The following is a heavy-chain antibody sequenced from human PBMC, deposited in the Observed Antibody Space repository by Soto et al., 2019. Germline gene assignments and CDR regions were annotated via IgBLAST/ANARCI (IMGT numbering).Heavy chain of an antibody. CDR1: VYTFTSYG. J-gene: IGHJ6*02. Sequence: XSVKVSCTASVYTFTSYGISWVRQAPGQGLEWMGWISAYNGNTNYAQKLQGRVTMTTDTSTSTAYMELRSLRSDDTAVYYCARTYNWNYGMDVWGQGTTVTVSS. D-gene: IGHD1-20*01. CDR2: ISAYNGNT. V-gene: IGHV1-18*04. CDR3: ARTYNWNYGMDV.